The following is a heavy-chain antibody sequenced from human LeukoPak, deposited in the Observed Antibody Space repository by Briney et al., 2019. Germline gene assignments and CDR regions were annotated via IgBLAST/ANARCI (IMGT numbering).Heavy chain of an antibody. Sequence: GGSLRLSCAASDLTFSTYAMSWVRQAPGKGLEWVSTIRGGGDATYYADSVKGRFTISRDNAKNSLYLQMNSLRAEDTAVYYCAKKYSTGLDPWGQGTLVTVSS. J-gene: IGHJ5*02. V-gene: IGHV3-23*01. CDR3: AKKYSTGLDP. CDR1: DLTFSTYA. CDR2: IRGGGDAT. D-gene: IGHD1-26*01.